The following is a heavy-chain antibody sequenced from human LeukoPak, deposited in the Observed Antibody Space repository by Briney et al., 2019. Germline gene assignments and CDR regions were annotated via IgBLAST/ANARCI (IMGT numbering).Heavy chain of an antibody. V-gene: IGHV4-34*01. Sequence: KPSETLSLTWAVDGGSFSGYYWSWVRQPPGKGLEWHVLVNQGVSTNYSPPLRTRVPISVDTSKNQFSLKLSSVTAADTAVYYCARDQQRLVPRARYYFDYWGQGTLVTVSS. J-gene: IGHJ4*02. D-gene: IGHD6-13*01. CDR3: ARDQQRLVPRARYYFDY. CDR2: VNQGVST. CDR1: GGSFSGYY.